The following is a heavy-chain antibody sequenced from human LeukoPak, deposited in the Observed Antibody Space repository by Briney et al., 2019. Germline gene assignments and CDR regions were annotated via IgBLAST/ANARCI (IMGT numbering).Heavy chain of an antibody. J-gene: IGHJ4*02. Sequence: SVPVSCTPAGGTFSNYGISWMRQPAGQGFEWMGRIIPIFGMANYAQKFQGRVTITADKSTSTAYMELGSLRSEDTAVYYCATGDDKYSSSFFSWGQGTLVTVSS. CDR2: IIPIFGMA. CDR3: ATGDDKYSSSFFS. V-gene: IGHV1-69*04. CDR1: GGTFSNYG. D-gene: IGHD6-13*01.